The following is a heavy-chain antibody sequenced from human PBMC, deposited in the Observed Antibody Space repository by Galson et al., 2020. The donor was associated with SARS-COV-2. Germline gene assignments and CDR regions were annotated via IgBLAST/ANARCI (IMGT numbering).Heavy chain of an antibody. CDR3: AKTLVGNGGYMDV. D-gene: IGHD2-2*01. CDR2: IDSTGGFI. Sequence: GGSLRLSCGGSGFIFSVYAMNWVRQAPGKGLEWVATIDSTGGFIYYQDSVQGRFTISRDNSKDTVFLQMNSLRAKDTAVYHCAKTLVGNGGYMDVWGKGTTVTVSS. V-gene: IGHV3-23*01. CDR1: GFIFSVYA. J-gene: IGHJ6*03.